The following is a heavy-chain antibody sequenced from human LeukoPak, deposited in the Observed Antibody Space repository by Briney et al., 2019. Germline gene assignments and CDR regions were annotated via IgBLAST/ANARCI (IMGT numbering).Heavy chain of an antibody. CDR1: GGSISSSSYY. V-gene: IGHV4-39*07. CDR3: ASFGAYYYDSSGYNAFDI. Sequence: SETLSLTCTVSGGSISSSSYYWGWIRQPPGKGLEWIGSIYYSGSTYYNPSLKSRVTISVDTSKNQFSLKLSSVTAADTAVYYCASFGAYYYDSSGYNAFDIWGQGTMVTVSS. J-gene: IGHJ3*02. D-gene: IGHD3-22*01. CDR2: IYYSGST.